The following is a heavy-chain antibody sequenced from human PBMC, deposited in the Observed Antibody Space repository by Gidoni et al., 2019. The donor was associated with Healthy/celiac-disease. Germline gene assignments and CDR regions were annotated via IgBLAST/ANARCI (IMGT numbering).Heavy chain of an antibody. D-gene: IGHD4-17*01. J-gene: IGHJ4*02. CDR2: ISSSGSTI. CDR3: ARGDYGDYVFDY. V-gene: IGHV3-48*03. CDR1: GFTFSSYE. Sequence: GFTFSSYEMNWVRQAPGKGLEWVSYISSSGSTIYYADSVKGRFTISRDNAKNSLYLQMNSLRAEDTAVYYCARGDYGDYVFDYWGQGTLVTVSS.